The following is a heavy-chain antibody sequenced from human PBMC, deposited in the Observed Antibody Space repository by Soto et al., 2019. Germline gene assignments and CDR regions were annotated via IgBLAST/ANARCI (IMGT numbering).Heavy chain of an antibody. V-gene: IGHV4-4*02. J-gene: IGHJ4*02. D-gene: IGHD2-21*01. CDR2: IYHSGST. Sequence: SETLSLTCAVSGGSISSSNWWSWVRQPPGKGLEWIGEIYHSGSTNYNPSLKSRVTISVDKSKKSLYLEMNNLRPEGTAVYYCARVPVYRDSLAGPAYWGQGTPVTVSS. CDR3: ARVPVYRDSLAGPAY. CDR1: GGSISSSNW.